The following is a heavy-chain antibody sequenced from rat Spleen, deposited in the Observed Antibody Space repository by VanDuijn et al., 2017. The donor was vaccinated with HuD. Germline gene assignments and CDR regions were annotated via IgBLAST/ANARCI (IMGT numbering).Heavy chain of an antibody. D-gene: IGHD4-6*01. J-gene: IGHJ2*01. CDR2: ISSGAGNT. Sequence: EVQLVESGGGLVQPGRSLKLSCAASGFTFSSFPMAWVRQAPTKDLEWVASISSGAGNTYYRDSVKGRFPISRDNAKSTLYLQMNNLRSEDTATYFCTRGTYFRHWGQGVMVTVSS. CDR1: GFTFSSFP. CDR3: TRGTYFRH. V-gene: IGHV5-46*01.